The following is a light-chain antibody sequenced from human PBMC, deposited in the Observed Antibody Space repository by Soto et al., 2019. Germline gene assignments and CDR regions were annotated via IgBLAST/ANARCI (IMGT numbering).Light chain of an antibody. Sequence: IVLTQSPGILSLSPGERATLSCRASQSVGRRYLAWYQQKPGQAPMLLIYDTSERASDIPDRFSGSGSGTDFTLTISRLVPEEYAVDYCQDQGTFGGGTKVEIK. J-gene: IGKJ4*01. V-gene: IGKV3-20*01. CDR2: DTS. CDR1: QSVGRRY. CDR3: QDQGT.